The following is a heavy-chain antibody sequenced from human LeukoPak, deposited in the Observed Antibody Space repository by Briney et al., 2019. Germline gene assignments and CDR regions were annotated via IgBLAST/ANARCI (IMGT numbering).Heavy chain of an antibody. CDR3: ARDAFLSGSLSPIDF. J-gene: IGHJ4*02. CDR2: INTSGGST. D-gene: IGHD5-12*01. Sequence: ASVKVSCKASGYIFTNYYMHWVRQAPGQGLEWMGIINTSGGSTSSAQKFQGRVTMTRDTSTSTVYMGLSSLRSEDTAPYYCARDAFLSGSLSPIDFWGQGTLVAVSS. CDR1: GYIFTNYY. V-gene: IGHV1-46*01.